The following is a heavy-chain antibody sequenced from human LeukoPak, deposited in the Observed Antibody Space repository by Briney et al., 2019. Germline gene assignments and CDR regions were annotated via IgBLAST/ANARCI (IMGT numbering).Heavy chain of an antibody. J-gene: IGHJ4*02. CDR2: VSAYNGNT. Sequence: AASVKVSCKASGYTFTSYGISWVRQAPGQGLEWMGWVSAYNGNTNYAQKFQGRVTITADESTSTAYMELSSLRSEDTAVYYCARGSFKFPHGPLNYFDYWGQGTLVTVSS. V-gene: IGHV1-18*01. CDR1: GYTFTSYG. CDR3: ARGSFKFPHGPLNYFDY. D-gene: IGHD2-8*01.